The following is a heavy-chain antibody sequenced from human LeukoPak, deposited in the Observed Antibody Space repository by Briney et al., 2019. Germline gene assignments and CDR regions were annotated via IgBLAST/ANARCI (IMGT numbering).Heavy chain of an antibody. D-gene: IGHD5-24*01. Sequence: ASVKVSCKSSGYTFTRNYMHWVRQAPGQGLEWVGLINPTGSTAWSAQKSRGRLTMTRDLSTTTDYMELSSLRLEDTAVYYCARDNSLEDMAWWFDPWGQGTLVIVSS. V-gene: IGHV1-46*01. J-gene: IGHJ5*02. CDR1: GYTFTRNY. CDR3: ARDNSLEDMAWWFDP. CDR2: INPTGSTA.